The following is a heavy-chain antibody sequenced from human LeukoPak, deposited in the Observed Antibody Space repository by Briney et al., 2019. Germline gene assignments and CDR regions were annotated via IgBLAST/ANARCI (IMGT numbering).Heavy chain of an antibody. D-gene: IGHD3-10*01. Sequence: PGGSLRLSCAASGFPFSSYATSWVRQAPGKGLEWVSGISGSGGSTYYADSVRGRFTISRDNSKNTLYLQMSSLSPEDTAVYYCAKELGYYYGSGSSLFGMDVWGQGTTVTVSS. CDR3: AKELGYYYGSGSSLFGMDV. V-gene: IGHV3-23*01. J-gene: IGHJ6*02. CDR2: ISGSGGST. CDR1: GFPFSSYA.